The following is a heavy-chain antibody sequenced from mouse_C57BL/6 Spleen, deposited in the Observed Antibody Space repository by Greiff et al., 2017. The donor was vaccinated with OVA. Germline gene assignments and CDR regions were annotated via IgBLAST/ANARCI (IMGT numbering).Heavy chain of an antibody. CDR1: GFSFNTYA. V-gene: IGHV10-1*01. J-gene: IGHJ4*01. D-gene: IGHD1-1*01. CDR3: VRHDGTGGMDY. CDR2: IRSKSNNYAT. Sequence: EVKLVESGGGLVQPKGSLKLSCAASGFSFNTYAMNWVRQAPGKGLEWVARIRSKSNNYATYYADSVKDRFTISRDDSESMLYLQMNNLKTEDTAMYYCVRHDGTGGMDYWGQGTSVTVSS.